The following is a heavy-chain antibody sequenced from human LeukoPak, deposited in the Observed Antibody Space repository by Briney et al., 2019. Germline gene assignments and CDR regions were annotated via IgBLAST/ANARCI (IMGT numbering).Heavy chain of an antibody. V-gene: IGHV3-74*01. J-gene: IGHJ4*02. D-gene: IGHD1-26*01. CDR3: ARDPAEWELPSDC. CDR2: ISSDGSTI. Sequence: GGSLRLSCAASGFTFSSYWMHWVRQAPGKGLVWISRISSDGSTITYADSVKGRFTISRDNAKNTLYLQMNSLRAEDTAVYYCARDPAEWELPSDCWGQGTLVTVSS. CDR1: GFTFSSYW.